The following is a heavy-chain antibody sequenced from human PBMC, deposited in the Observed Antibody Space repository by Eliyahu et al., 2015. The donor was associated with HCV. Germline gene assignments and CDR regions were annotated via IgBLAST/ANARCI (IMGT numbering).Heavy chain of an antibody. Sequence: QVHLVQSGAEVKKPGASVKVSCXASGYTFTTYGIHWVRQAPGQRLELMGWINAGNGNTEYSQKFQDRVTITRNTSASTAYMDMSSLRSVDTAVYFCARDFSRRGAYFDYWGQGTLVTVSS. V-gene: IGHV1-3*01. D-gene: IGHD2/OR15-2a*01. CDR2: INAGNGNT. CDR1: GYTFTTYG. J-gene: IGHJ4*02. CDR3: ARDFSRRGAYFDY.